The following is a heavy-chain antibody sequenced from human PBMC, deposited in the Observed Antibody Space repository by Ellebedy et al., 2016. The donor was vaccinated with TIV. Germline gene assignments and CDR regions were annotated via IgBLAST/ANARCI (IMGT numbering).Heavy chain of an antibody. CDR1: ESTFSNYW. V-gene: IGHV3-74*01. CDR2: IDFDGSGT. CDR3: ARAIGSGSSY. D-gene: IGHD3-22*01. J-gene: IGHJ4*02. Sequence: GGSLRLXXAASESTFSNYWMHWVRQAPGKGLVWVSRIDFDGSGTSYVDSVKGRFTISRDNAKNMLYLQMNSLRAQDTAVYYCARAIGSGSSYWGQGTLVTVSS.